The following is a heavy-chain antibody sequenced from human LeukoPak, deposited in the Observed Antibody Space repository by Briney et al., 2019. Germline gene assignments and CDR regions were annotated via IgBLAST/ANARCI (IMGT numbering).Heavy chain of an antibody. CDR2: ISVYNGNT. CDR3: ARMILLLGDVLTVPPRGFDY. Sequence: ASVNVSCKASGYTFTTYGISWGRQAPGQGLEWLGRISVYNGNTNYAQKLQGRVTMSTDTSTSTAYMELRSLRSDDTAVYYCARMILLLGDVLTVPPRGFDYWGQGTLVTVSS. CDR1: GYTFTTYG. V-gene: IGHV1-18*01. D-gene: IGHD3-9*01. J-gene: IGHJ4*02.